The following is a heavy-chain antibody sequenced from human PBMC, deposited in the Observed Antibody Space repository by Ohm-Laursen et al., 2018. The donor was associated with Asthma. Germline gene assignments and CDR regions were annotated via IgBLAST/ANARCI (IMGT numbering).Heavy chain of an antibody. J-gene: IGHJ3*02. Sequence: SLRLSCAASGFTFSDYYMSWIRQAPGKGLEWVSYISWSGSSIYYADSVKGRFTISRDNAKNSLYLQMNSLRPEDTAVYYCARGYYCSSGSCSFVGALDIWGQGTTVTVSS. V-gene: IGHV3-11*01. D-gene: IGHD2-15*01. CDR1: GFTFSDYY. CDR2: ISWSGSSI. CDR3: ARGYYCSSGSCSFVGALDI.